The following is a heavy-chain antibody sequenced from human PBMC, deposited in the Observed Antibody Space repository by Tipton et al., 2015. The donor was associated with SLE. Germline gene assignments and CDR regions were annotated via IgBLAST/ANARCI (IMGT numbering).Heavy chain of an antibody. V-gene: IGHV4-4*07. CDR3: VRDVMGRTTTDRGTYQYYYYMDF. CDR1: GGSISSYY. D-gene: IGHD3-10*01. Sequence: TLSLTCTVSGGSISSYYWNWIRQAAGKGLEWIGRISTSGSTKYNPSLKSRVTISLDTSKKQFSLTVTSVTAADTAVYYCVRDVMGRTTTDRGTYQYYYYMDFWGKGTTVTVSS. J-gene: IGHJ6*03. CDR2: ISTSGST.